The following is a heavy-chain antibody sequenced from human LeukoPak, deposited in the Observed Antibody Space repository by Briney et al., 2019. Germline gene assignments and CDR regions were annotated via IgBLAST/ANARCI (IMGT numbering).Heavy chain of an antibody. CDR2: INSSSSYI. CDR3: ARGYQGYCSSTSCPNFDY. J-gene: IGHJ4*02. D-gene: IGHD2-2*01. Sequence: GGSLRLSCAASGFTFSSYSMNWVRQAPGKGLEWVSSINSSSSYIYYADSVKGRFTISRDNAKNSLYLQMNSLRAEDTAVYYCARGYQGYCSSTSCPNFDYWGQGTLVTVSS. V-gene: IGHV3-21*01. CDR1: GFTFSSYS.